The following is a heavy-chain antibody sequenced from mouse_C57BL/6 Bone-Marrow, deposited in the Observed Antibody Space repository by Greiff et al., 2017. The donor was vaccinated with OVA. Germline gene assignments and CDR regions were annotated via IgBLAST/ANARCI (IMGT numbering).Heavy chain of an antibody. V-gene: IGHV14-4*01. Sequence: VQLQQSGAELVRPGASVKLSCTASGFNITDYYMHWVKQRPEQGLEWIGWIDPENGDTEYASKFQGKATLTADTSSNTAYLQLSSLTSEDTAVYYCTPTDYAVAYWGQGTLVTVSA. CDR2: IDPENGDT. CDR1: GFNITDYY. J-gene: IGHJ3*01. CDR3: TPTDYAVAY. D-gene: IGHD2-4*01.